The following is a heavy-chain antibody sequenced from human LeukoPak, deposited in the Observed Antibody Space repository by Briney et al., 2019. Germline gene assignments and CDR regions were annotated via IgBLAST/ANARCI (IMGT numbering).Heavy chain of an antibody. D-gene: IGHD3-10*01. CDR3: ARMGIRVGAFDI. V-gene: IGHV1-46*01. CDR2: INPSGGST. J-gene: IGHJ3*02. Sequence: ASVKVSCKASGHTFTSYYMHWVRQAPGQGLEWMGIINPSGGSTSYAQKFQGRVTMTRDTSTSTVYMELSSLRSEDTAVYYCARMGIRVGAFDIWGQGTMVTVSS. CDR1: GHTFTSYY.